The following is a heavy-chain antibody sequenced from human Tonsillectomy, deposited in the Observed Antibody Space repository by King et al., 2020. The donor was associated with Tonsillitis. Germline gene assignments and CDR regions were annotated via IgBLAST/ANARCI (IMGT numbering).Heavy chain of an antibody. CDR2: IRSKTFGATT. CDR1: GFIFGDYA. CDR3: TRGISSSWPYYYYYMDV. D-gene: IGHD6-13*01. V-gene: IGHV3-49*03. Sequence: DVQLVELGGGLVQPGRSLRLSCTGSGFIFGDYAVNWLRQAPGKGLEWVGFIRSKTFGATTEYAASVKGSFIISRDDSKSIAYLQMNSLKTEDTAVYYCTRGISSSWPYYYYYMDVWGEGTTVTVSS. J-gene: IGHJ6*03.